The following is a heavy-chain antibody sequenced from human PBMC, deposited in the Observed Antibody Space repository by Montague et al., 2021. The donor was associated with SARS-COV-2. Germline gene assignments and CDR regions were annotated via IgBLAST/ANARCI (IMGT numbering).Heavy chain of an antibody. CDR3: VSGRDGSYSHFHF. CDR2: IFFNRGP. J-gene: IGHJ1*01. V-gene: IGHV4-59*01. CDR1: GVSINEYF. D-gene: IGHD4-11*01. Sequence: SETLSLTCTVSGVSINEYFWTWIRQTPGKGLEWIGYIFFNRGPIHNASLKNRVTISLDTSKSQVSLRLTSVTVADTAVYFCVSGRDGSYSHFHFWGQGALVTVSS.